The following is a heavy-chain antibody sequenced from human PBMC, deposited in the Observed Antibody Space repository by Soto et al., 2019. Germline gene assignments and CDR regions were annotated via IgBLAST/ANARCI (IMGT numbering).Heavy chain of an antibody. D-gene: IGHD6-13*01. V-gene: IGHV4-59*01. CDR1: GASITYYY. CDR2: FSSTGST. J-gene: IGHJ4*02. Sequence: QVQLQESGPGLVKPSETLSLTCAVSGASITYYYWNWIRQPPGRGLEWIVSFSSTGSTVYNPSLRSRVTISLDTSKNQFSLTLNSVTAADTAVYYCARGGGSPCHNHEFDFWGQGTLVTVSS. CDR3: ARGGGSPCHNHEFDF.